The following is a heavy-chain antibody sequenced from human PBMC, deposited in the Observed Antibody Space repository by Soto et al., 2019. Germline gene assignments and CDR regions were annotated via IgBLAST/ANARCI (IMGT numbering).Heavy chain of an antibody. D-gene: IGHD1-26*01. Sequence: KASETLSLTCTVSGDSISSGSYYWNWIRQHPGKGLEWIGYMYYSGSTYYNPSLKSRITISRDTSKNQFSLRLSSVTAADTAMYYCARDNTDVGRPGFDTWGQGILVPVSS. CDR1: GDSISSGSYY. CDR3: ARDNTDVGRPGFDT. V-gene: IGHV4-31*03. CDR2: MYYSGST. J-gene: IGHJ5*02.